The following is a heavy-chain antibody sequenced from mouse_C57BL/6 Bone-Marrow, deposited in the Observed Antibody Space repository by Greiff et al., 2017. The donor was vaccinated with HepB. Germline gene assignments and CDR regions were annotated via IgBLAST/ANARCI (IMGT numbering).Heavy chain of an antibody. Sequence: EVHLVESGGGLVKPGGSLKLSCAASGFTFSSYAMSWVRQTPEKRLEWVATISDGGSYTYYPDNVKGRFTISRDNAKNNLYLQMSHLKSEDTAMYYCARGGITTVVATGYFDYWGQGTTLTVSS. CDR2: ISDGGSYT. CDR3: ARGGITTVVATGYFDY. J-gene: IGHJ2*01. CDR1: GFTFSSYA. V-gene: IGHV5-4*01. D-gene: IGHD1-1*01.